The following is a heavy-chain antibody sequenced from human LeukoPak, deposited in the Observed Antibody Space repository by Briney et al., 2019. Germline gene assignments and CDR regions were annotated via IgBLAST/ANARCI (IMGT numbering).Heavy chain of an antibody. Sequence: SETLSLTCTVSGDSISSYYWSWIRQPPGKGLEWIGYIYTSESTNYNPSLKSRVTISVDTSKNQFSLKLSSVTVADTAVYYCARQRMEYDFWSETLEYYFDYWGQGTLVTVSS. J-gene: IGHJ4*02. CDR1: GDSISSYY. V-gene: IGHV4-4*09. CDR2: IYTSEST. CDR3: ARQRMEYDFWSETLEYYFDY. D-gene: IGHD3-3*01.